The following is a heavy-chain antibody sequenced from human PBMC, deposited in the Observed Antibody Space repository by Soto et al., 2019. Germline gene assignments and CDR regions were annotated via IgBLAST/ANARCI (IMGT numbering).Heavy chain of an antibody. Sequence: PSQTLSLTCAISGDSVSSNSAAWNWIRQSPSRGLEWLGRTYYRSKWYNDYAVSVKSRITINPDTSKNQFSLQLNSVTPEDTAVYYCARDDSGDYYGSGSYHRAPYYCYGMDVWGRGTTVTVSS. CDR2: TYYRSKWYN. CDR1: GDSVSSNSAA. J-gene: IGHJ6*02. V-gene: IGHV6-1*01. D-gene: IGHD3-10*01. CDR3: ARDDSGDYYGSGSYHRAPYYCYGMDV.